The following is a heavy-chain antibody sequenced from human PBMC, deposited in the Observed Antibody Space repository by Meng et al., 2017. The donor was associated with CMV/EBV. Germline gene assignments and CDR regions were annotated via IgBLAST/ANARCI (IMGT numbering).Heavy chain of an antibody. CDR2: IILIFGTA. D-gene: IGHD2-2*01. V-gene: IGHV1-69*05. Sequence: SVKVSCKASGGTFSSYAISWVRQAPGQGLEWMGGIILIFGTANYAQKFQGRVTITTDESTSTAYMELSSLRSEDTAVYYCARQIPRYCSSTSCLTLNWFDPWGQGTLVTVSS. J-gene: IGHJ5*02. CDR3: ARQIPRYCSSTSCLTLNWFDP. CDR1: GGTFSSYA.